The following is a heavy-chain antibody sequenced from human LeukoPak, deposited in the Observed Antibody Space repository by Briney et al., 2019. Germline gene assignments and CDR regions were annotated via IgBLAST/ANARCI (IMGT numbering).Heavy chain of an antibody. D-gene: IGHD4-11*01. Sequence: GGALRLSCAASGLTFSSYAMHWVRQAPGKGLEYVSAISSNGGSTYYANSVKGRFTISRDNSKNTLYLQMGSLRVEDMAVYYCARGPWPTTRHQSWFDPWGQGTLVTVSS. J-gene: IGHJ5*02. CDR2: ISSNGGST. CDR1: GLTFSSYA. CDR3: ARGPWPTTRHQSWFDP. V-gene: IGHV3-64*01.